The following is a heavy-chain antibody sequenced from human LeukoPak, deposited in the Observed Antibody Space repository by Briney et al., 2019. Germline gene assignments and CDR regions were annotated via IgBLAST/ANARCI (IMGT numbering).Heavy chain of an antibody. J-gene: IGHJ4*02. D-gene: IGHD3-22*01. CDR1: GFTFSSYS. CDR3: ARDDSSARANY. CDR2: ISSSSSYI. Sequence: SGGSLRLSCAASGFTFSSYSMNWVRQAPGKGLEWVSSISSSSSYIYYADSVKGRFTISRDNAKNSLYLQMNSLRAEDAAVYYCARDDSSARANYWGQGALVTVSS. V-gene: IGHV3-21*01.